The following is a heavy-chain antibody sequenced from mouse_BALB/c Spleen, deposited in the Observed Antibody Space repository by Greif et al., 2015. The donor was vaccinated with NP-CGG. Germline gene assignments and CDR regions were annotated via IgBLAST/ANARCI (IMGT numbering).Heavy chain of an antibody. CDR1: GYSITSDYA. CDR3: ARNNDYDVGFAY. J-gene: IGHJ3*01. D-gene: IGHD2-4*01. V-gene: IGHV3-2*02. Sequence: VQLQQSGPGLVKPSQSLSLTCTVTGYSITSDYAWNWIRQFPGNKLEWMGYISYSGSTSYNPSLKSRISITRDTSKNQFFLQLNSVTTEDTATYYCARNNDYDVGFAYWGQGTLVTVSA. CDR2: ISYSGST.